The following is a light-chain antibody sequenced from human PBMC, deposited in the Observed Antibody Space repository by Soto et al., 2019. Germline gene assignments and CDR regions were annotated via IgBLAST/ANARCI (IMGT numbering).Light chain of an antibody. CDR2: EVS. J-gene: IGLJ2*01. Sequence: QSALTQPASVSGSPGQSITIPCTGTSGDIGNYNAVSWYQQHPGKAPKLIIYEVSHRPSGVSDRFSGSKSGNTASLTISGLQPEDEADYYCISYTTSSTVVFGGGTKLTVL. CDR1: SGDIGNYNA. CDR3: ISYTTSSTVV. V-gene: IGLV2-14*01.